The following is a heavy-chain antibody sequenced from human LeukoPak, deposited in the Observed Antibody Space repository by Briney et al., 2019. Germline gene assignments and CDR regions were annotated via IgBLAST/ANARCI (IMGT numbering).Heavy chain of an antibody. V-gene: IGHV4-59*01. D-gene: IGHD1-26*01. J-gene: IGHJ5*02. CDR2: IHYSGST. CDR3: ARKVGAVNWFDP. Sequence: SETLSLTCSISGGSISSSYWSWIRQPPGKGLEWIGYIHYSGSTNYNPSLKSRVTISVDTSKNQFSLKLSSVTAADTAVYYCARKVGAVNWFDPWGQGTLVTVSS. CDR1: GGSISSSY.